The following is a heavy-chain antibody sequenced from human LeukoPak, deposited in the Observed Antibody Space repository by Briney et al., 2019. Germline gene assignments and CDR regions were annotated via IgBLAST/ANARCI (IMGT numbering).Heavy chain of an antibody. CDR2: INTGKGNT. D-gene: IGHD2/OR15-2a*01. V-gene: IGHV1-3*04. J-gene: IGHJ4*02. CDR1: GYTFTSYA. CDR3: GRIYEKRYYFDY. Sequence: ASVKLSCKASGYTFTSYAIHWVRQAPGQRLQWMGWINTGKGNTEYSQRFQDRVTITRDTSATTAYMELSSLRFEDTAVYYCGRIYEKRYYFDYWGQGTLVTVSS.